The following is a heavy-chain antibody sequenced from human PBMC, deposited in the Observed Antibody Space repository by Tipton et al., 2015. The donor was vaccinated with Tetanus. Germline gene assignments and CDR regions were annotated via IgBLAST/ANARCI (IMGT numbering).Heavy chain of an antibody. J-gene: IGHJ3*02. CDR3: ASHYGSGSDDAFDI. Sequence: TLSLTCSVSGGPIRDSDYYWGWVRLPPGKGLEWIAGIYYSGNSYYNPTFQSRVTISVDTSGNQFSLKLSSVTAADTAVYYCASHYGSGSDDAFDIWGQGTMVTVSS. D-gene: IGHD3-10*01. CDR1: GGPIRDSDYY. V-gene: IGHV4-39*07. CDR2: IYYSGNS.